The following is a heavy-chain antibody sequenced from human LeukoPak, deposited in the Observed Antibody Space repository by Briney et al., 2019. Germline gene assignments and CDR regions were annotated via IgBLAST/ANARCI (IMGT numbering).Heavy chain of an antibody. CDR1: GFTFSSYG. CDR3: ARGRNYYGSGSLWVDY. V-gene: IGHV3-33*01. J-gene: IGHJ4*02. CDR2: IWYDGSNK. D-gene: IGHD3-10*01. Sequence: GRSLRLSCAASGFTFSSYGMHWVRQAPGKGLEWVAVIWYDGSNKYYADSVKGRFTIPRDNSKNTLYLQMNSLRAEDTAVYYCARGRNYYGSGSLWVDYWGQGTLVTVSS.